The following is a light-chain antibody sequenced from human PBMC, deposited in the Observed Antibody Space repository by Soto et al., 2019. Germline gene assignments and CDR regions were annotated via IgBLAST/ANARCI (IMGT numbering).Light chain of an antibody. V-gene: IGLV2-8*01. CDR1: SSDVGYYDY. Sequence: SVLTQPPSVSGSPGQSVTISCTGTSSDVGYYDYVSWYQQHPGKAPKLVIYEVTKRPSGVPDRVSASKSGNTASLTVSGLRAEDEADYYCSSYAGSNNFVFGSGTKVTV. CDR3: SSYAGSNNFV. CDR2: EVT. J-gene: IGLJ1*01.